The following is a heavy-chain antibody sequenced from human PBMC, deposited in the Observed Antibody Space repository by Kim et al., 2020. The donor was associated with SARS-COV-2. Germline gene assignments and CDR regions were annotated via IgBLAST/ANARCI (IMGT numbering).Heavy chain of an antibody. CDR2: IYPGDSDT. Sequence: GESQKISCKCSGYSFTSYWIGWVRQMPGKGLEWMGIIYPGDSDTRYSPSFQGQVTISADKSISTAYLQWSSLKASDTAMYYCARHVGSGWFTDAFDIWGQGTMVTVSS. CDR3: ARHVGSGWFTDAFDI. D-gene: IGHD6-19*01. CDR1: GYSFTSYW. V-gene: IGHV5-51*01. J-gene: IGHJ3*02.